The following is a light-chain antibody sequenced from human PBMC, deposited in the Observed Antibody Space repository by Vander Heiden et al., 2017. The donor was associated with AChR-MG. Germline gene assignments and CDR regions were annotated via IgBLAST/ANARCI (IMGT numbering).Light chain of an antibody. CDR2: KAS. CDR1: QSISSW. CDR3: QQENSFPLT. J-gene: IGKJ4*01. Sequence: DIQMTQSPSTLPASVGHRVTITCRANQSISSWLVWYQQKPGKAPKLLIYKASSLESGVPSRFSGSGSGTEFTLTISSLQPDDFATYYCQQENSFPLTFGGGTKVELK. V-gene: IGKV1-5*03.